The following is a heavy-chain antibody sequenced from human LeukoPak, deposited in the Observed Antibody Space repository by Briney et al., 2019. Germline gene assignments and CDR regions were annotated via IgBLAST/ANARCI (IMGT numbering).Heavy chain of an antibody. J-gene: IGHJ4*02. Sequence: SETLSLTCTVSGGSISSSSYYWGWIRQPPGKGLEWIGSFYHSGSTYYNPSLKSRVTISVDTSKNQFSLRLSSVTAADTAVYYCARGPTYFDYWGQGTLVTVSS. CDR2: FYHSGST. CDR1: GGSISSSSYY. V-gene: IGHV4-39*07. CDR3: ARGPTYFDY.